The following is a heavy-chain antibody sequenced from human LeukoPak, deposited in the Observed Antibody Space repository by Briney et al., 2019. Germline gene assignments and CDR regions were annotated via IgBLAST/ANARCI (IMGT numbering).Heavy chain of an antibody. V-gene: IGHV3-23*01. D-gene: IGHD6-6*01. CDR1: GFTFSSYA. CDR3: AKDLGAAARPDDY. J-gene: IGHJ4*02. CDR2: ISGSGGST. Sequence: GGSLRLPCAASGFTFSSYAMSWVRQAPGKGLEWVSAISGSGGSTYYADSVKGRFTISRDNSKNTLYLQMNSLRAEDTAAYYCAKDLGAAARPDDYWGQGTLVTVSS.